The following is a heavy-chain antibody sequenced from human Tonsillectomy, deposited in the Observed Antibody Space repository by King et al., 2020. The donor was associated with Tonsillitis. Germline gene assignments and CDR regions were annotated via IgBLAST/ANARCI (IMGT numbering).Heavy chain of an antibody. CDR3: AREIDYGGNSGADY. D-gene: IGHD4-23*01. Sequence: VQLVESGGGLVQPGGSLRLSCAASGFTFSIYSMNWVRQAPGKGLEWVSYISSSRRTLNYADSVKGRFTISRDNAKNSMYLQMNSLRAEDTAVYYCAREIDYGGNSGADYWGQGTLVTVSS. V-gene: IGHV3-48*01. CDR2: ISSSRRTL. J-gene: IGHJ4*02. CDR1: GFTFSIYS.